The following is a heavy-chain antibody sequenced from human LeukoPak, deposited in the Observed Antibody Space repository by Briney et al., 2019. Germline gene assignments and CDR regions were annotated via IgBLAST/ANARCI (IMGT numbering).Heavy chain of an antibody. J-gene: IGHJ3*02. Sequence: GGSLRLSCAASGFTFSSYAMSWVRQAPGKGLEWVSAISGSGGSTYYADSVKGRFTISRDNSKNTLYLQMNSLRAEDTAVYYCAKSSGDYYDSSGYDAFDIWGQGTMVTVSS. D-gene: IGHD3-22*01. CDR2: ISGSGGST. CDR1: GFTFSSYA. V-gene: IGHV3-23*01. CDR3: AKSSGDYYDSSGYDAFDI.